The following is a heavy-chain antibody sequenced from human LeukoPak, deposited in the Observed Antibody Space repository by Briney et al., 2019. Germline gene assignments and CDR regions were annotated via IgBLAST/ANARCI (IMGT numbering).Heavy chain of an antibody. CDR3: ARHSILDDFWSGPPGY. Sequence: PSETLSLTCTVSGGSISSSSYYCGWIRQPPGKGLEWIGRIYYSGSTYYNPSLKSRVTISVDTSKNQFSLKLSSVTAADTAVYYCARHSILDDFWSGPPGYWGQGTLVTVSS. D-gene: IGHD3-3*01. V-gene: IGHV4-39*01. J-gene: IGHJ4*02. CDR2: IYYSGST. CDR1: GGSISSSSYY.